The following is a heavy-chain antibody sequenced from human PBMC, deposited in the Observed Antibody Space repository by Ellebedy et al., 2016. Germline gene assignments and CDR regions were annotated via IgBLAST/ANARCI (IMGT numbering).Heavy chain of an antibody. D-gene: IGHD2-8*02. CDR3: ARGAYTGGRYPDYFDF. CDR1: GFTFSNYW. Sequence: GGSLRLSCVASGFTFSNYWMSWVRQAPGKGLEWVANIKQDGSDQYCVDSVKGRFTMSRDNAKNALYLQMNSLAAEDTAVYYCARGAYTGGRYPDYFDFWGQGTLVTVSS. V-gene: IGHV3-7*04. J-gene: IGHJ4*02. CDR2: IKQDGSDQ.